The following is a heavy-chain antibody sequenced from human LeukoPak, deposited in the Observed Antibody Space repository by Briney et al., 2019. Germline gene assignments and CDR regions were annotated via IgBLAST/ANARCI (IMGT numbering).Heavy chain of an antibody. CDR2: INHSGST. V-gene: IGHV4-34*01. CDR3: ARGRRGFGYGMDV. CDR1: GGSFSGYY. D-gene: IGHD3-10*01. Sequence: PSETLSLTCAVYGGSFSGYYWSWIRQPPGKGLEWIGEINHSGSTNYNPSLKSRVTISVDTSQNQLSLKLNSVTAADTAVFYCARGRRGFGYGMDVWGQGTTVTVSS. J-gene: IGHJ6*02.